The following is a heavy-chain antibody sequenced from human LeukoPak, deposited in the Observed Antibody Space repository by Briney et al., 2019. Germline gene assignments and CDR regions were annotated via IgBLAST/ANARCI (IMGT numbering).Heavy chain of an antibody. D-gene: IGHD3-16*01. CDR1: GFGLSNNG. CDR2: INYDGSNR. J-gene: IGHJ4*02. Sequence: HPGGSLRLSSAPPGFGLSNNGLNWFRQGPGRGLEWLAAINYDGSNRYYADSVKGRFTISKDSSENTLYLQMNSLRADDTAMYYCARWGGTRLFYFDYWGQGSLATVSS. CDR3: ARWGGTRLFYFDY. V-gene: IGHV3-33*01.